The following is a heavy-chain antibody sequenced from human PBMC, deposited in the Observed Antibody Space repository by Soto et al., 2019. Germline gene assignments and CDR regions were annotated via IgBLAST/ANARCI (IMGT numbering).Heavy chain of an antibody. J-gene: IGHJ6*02. V-gene: IGHV1-69*13. D-gene: IGHD2-2*02. CDR3: ATRWIVLVPAAISGMDV. CDR2: IIPIFGTA. CDR1: GGTFSSYA. Sequence: SVKVSCKASGGTFSSYAISWVRQAPGQGLEWMGGIIPIFGTANYAQKFQGRVTITADESTSTAYMELSSLRSEDTAVYYCATRWIVLVPAAISGMDVWGQGTTVTVSS.